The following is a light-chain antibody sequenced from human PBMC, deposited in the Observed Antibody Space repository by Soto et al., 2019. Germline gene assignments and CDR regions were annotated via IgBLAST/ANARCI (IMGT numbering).Light chain of an antibody. CDR2: DVS. J-gene: IGLJ2*01. CDR1: SSDVGGYNY. V-gene: IGLV2-11*01. CDR3: CSYAGSYTWV. Sequence: QSALTQPRSVSGSPGQSVTISCTGTSSDVGGYNYVSWYQQHPGKAPKLMIYDVSKRPSGVPDRFPGSKAAYTASLTISRLQAEDAADYYCCSYAGSYTWVVGGGTKLTVL.